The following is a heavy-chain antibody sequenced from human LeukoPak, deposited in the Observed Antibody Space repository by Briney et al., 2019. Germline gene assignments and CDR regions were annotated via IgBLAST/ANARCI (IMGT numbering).Heavy chain of an antibody. CDR3: ASLTSRGAAAGTAYFDY. D-gene: IGHD6-13*01. V-gene: IGHV3-30*01. Sequence: PRRSLRLSCAASGFTFSSYAMHWVRQAPGKGLEWVAVISYDGSNKYYADSVKGRFTISRDNSKNTLYLQMNSLRAEDTAVYYCASLTSRGAAAGTAYFDYWGQGTLVTVSS. J-gene: IGHJ4*02. CDR1: GFTFSSYA. CDR2: ISYDGSNK.